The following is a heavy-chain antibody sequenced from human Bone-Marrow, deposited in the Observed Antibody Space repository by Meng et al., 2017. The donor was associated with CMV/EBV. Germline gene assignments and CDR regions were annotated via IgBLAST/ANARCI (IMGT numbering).Heavy chain of an antibody. CDR3: ARMGDDSSGWYFDL. CDR2: IGTAGDT. V-gene: IGHV3-13*01. CDR1: GFTFSSYD. D-gene: IGHD3-22*01. J-gene: IGHJ2*01. Sequence: GGSLRLSCAASGFTFSSYDMHWVRQATGKGLEWVSAIGTAGDTYYPGSVKGRFTISRENAKNSLYLQMNSLRAGDTAVYYCARMGDDSSGWYFDLCGRGTLVTVSS.